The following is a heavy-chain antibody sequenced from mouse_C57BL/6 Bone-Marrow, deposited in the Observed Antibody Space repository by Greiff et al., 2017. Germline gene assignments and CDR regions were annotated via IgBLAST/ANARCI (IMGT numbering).Heavy chain of an antibody. V-gene: IGHV1-59*01. CDR2: IDPSDSYT. Sequence: QVQLQQPGAELVRPGTSVKLSCKASGYTFTSYWMHWVKQRPGQGLEWIGVIDPSDSYTNYNQKFKGKATLTVDTSSSTAYMQLSSLTSDDSAVYSCAEDYDGPVGYWGQGTTLTVSS. CDR1: GYTFTSYW. D-gene: IGHD2-4*01. CDR3: AEDYDGPVGY. J-gene: IGHJ2*01.